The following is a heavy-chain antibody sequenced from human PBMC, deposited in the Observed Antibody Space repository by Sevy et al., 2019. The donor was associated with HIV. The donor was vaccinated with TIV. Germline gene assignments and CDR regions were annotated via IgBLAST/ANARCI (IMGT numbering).Heavy chain of an antibody. D-gene: IGHD1-26*01. Sequence: GGSLRLSCAASGFTFSRYDMHWVRQATEKGLEWVSSVGTAGDTYYPGSVKGRFTMSRENAKKSLYLQMNSLRAGDTAVYYCARGTRYSGSYYLGDDAFDIWGQGTMVTVSS. V-gene: IGHV3-13*01. CDR3: ARGTRYSGSYYLGDDAFDI. CDR1: GFTFSRYD. CDR2: VGTAGDT. J-gene: IGHJ3*02.